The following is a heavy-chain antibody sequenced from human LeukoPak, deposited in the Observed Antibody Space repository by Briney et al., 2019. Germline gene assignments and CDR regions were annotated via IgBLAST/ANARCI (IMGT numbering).Heavy chain of an antibody. Sequence: SETLSLTCTVSGGSISPYYWSWIRQPPGKGLEWIGYIYYAGTTNYNPSLKSRVTISGDTSKNQFSLNLSSVTAADTAVYYCARASLVGVATRRPHFDYWGQGALVTVSS. CDR1: GGSISPYY. CDR2: IYYAGTT. CDR3: ARASLVGVATRRPHFDY. J-gene: IGHJ4*02. V-gene: IGHV4-59*01. D-gene: IGHD1-26*01.